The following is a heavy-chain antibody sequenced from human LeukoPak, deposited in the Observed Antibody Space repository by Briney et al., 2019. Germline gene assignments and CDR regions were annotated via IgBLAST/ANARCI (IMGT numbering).Heavy chain of an antibody. CDR3: AKDSGNYAFDY. Sequence: PGGSLRLSCAASGFIFDDYVMHWVRQPPGKSLEWVSLITWDGGSTYYADSVKGRFTISRDNAKNSLYLQMNSLRAEDMALYYCAKDSGNYAFDYWGQGTLVTVSS. V-gene: IGHV3-43D*04. D-gene: IGHD4-11*01. J-gene: IGHJ4*02. CDR2: ITWDGGST. CDR1: GFIFDDYV.